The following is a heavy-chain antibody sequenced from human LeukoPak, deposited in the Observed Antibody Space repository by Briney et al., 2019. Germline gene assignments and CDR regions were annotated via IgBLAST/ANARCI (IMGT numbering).Heavy chain of an antibody. D-gene: IGHD3-16*01. V-gene: IGHV3-11*01. CDR1: GFTFSDYY. J-gene: IGHJ5*02. Sequence: GGSLRLSCAASGFTFSDYYMSWIRQAPGKGLEWVSYISSSGDTIYYADSVKDRFTISRDNAKKSLYLQMNSVRAEDTAIYYCARVGALNWFDPWGQGTLVTVSS. CDR3: ARVGALNWFDP. CDR2: ISSSGDTI.